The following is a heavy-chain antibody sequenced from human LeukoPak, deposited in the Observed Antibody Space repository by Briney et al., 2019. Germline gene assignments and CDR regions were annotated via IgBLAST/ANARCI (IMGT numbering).Heavy chain of an antibody. Sequence: TGGSLRLSCAAAVLTSSDSCIQWVGHAAGNGLESVSRLASDESNKIYADSVKGRFLISRDNAKSTLYLQMNSLRVEDTGFYYCARDAGWGRLDSWGQGALVTVSS. J-gene: IGHJ4*02. CDR1: VLTSSDSC. CDR2: LASDESNK. V-gene: IGHV3-74*01. CDR3: ARDAGWGRLDS. D-gene: IGHD3-16*01.